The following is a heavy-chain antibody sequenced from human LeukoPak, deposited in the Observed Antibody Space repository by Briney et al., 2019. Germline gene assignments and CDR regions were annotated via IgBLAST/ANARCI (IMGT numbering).Heavy chain of an antibody. CDR2: INHSGST. V-gene: IGHV4-34*01. CDR3: ARGRSAVAGNY. D-gene: IGHD6-19*01. Sequence: SETLSLTCAVYGGSFSGYYWSWIRQPPGKGLEWIGEINHSGSTNYNPSLKSRVTISVDTSKNQFSLKLSSVTAADTAVYYCARGRSAVAGNYWGQGTLVTVSS. CDR1: GGSFSGYY. J-gene: IGHJ4*02.